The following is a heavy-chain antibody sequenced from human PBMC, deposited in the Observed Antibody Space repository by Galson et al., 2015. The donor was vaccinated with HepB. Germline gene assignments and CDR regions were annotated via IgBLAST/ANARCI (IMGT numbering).Heavy chain of an antibody. CDR1: GYSFTSYW. CDR3: ARRGFGDYDPLDS. V-gene: IGHV5-10-1*04. D-gene: IGHD4-17*01. Sequence: QSGAEVKKPGESLRISCKGSGYSFTSYWISWVRQMPGKGLEWMGRIDPSDSYTNYSPSFQGQVIISADRSISTAYLQWSSLKASDTAIYYCARRGFGDYDPLDSWGQGTLVTISS. J-gene: IGHJ4*02. CDR2: IDPSDSYT.